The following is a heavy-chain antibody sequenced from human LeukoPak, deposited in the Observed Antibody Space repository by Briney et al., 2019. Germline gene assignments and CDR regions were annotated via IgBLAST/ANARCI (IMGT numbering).Heavy chain of an antibody. V-gene: IGHV1-46*03. J-gene: IGHJ5*02. CDR2: INPSGGST. D-gene: IGHD3-22*01. CDR3: ARGYYYDRSGYPNWFDP. CDR1: GYTFTSYY. Sequence: ASVKVSCKASGYTFTSYYMHWVRQAPGQGLEWMGIINPSGGSTSYAQKFQGRVTMTRDTSTSTVYMELSSLRSEDTAVYYCARGYYYDRSGYPNWFDPWGQGTLVTVSS.